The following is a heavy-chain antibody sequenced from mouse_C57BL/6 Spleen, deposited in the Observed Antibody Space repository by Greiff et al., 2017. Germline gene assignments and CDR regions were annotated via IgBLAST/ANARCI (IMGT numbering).Heavy chain of an antibody. J-gene: IGHJ2*01. D-gene: IGHD2-10*01. Sequence: VQLQQSGAELVRPGASVTLSCKASGYTFTDYEMHWVKQTPVHGLEWIGAIDPETGGTAYNQKFKGKAILTADKSSSTAYMELRSLTSEDSAVYYCTGSLPGGFDYWGQGTTLTVSS. CDR3: TGSLPGGFDY. CDR1: GYTFTDYE. CDR2: IDPETGGT. V-gene: IGHV1-15*01.